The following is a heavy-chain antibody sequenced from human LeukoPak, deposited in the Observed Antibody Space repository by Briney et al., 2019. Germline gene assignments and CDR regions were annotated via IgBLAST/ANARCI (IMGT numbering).Heavy chain of an antibody. CDR2: ISDGESP. D-gene: IGHD2-2*01. CDR3: AQDRFSFVH. Sequence: SETLSLTCSVSGGSISYYYWSWIRQFPGKGLEWIGYISDGESPDYNPSLQSRVTIYVDSSKNQFFLNLTSMTAADTAVYYCAQDRFSFVHWGQGTLVTVSS. V-gene: IGHV4-59*01. J-gene: IGHJ1*01. CDR1: GGSISYYY.